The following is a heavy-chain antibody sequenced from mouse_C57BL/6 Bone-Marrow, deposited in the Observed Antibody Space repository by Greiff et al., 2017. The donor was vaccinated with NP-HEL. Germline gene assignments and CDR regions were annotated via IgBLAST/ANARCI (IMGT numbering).Heavy chain of an antibody. J-gene: IGHJ3*01. CDR2: IWPGGGA. CDR1: GFSLTSYA. Sequence: VKLVESGPGLVAPSQSLSITCTVSGFSLTSYAISWVRQPPGKGLEWLGVIWPGGGANYNSAHKSRMSISKDNSKSQDFLRMTSLETDDAARYYCAIDYSNDGTGYACRGQGTMVTV. D-gene: IGHD2-12*01. V-gene: IGHV2-9-1*01. CDR3: AIDYSNDGTGYAC.